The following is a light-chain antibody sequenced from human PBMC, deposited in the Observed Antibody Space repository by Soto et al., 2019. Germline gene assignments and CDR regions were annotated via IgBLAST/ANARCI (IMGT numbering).Light chain of an antibody. Sequence: TQMTQSPLSLSASVGEKIIITCRASRDVGSDVSWYQQKPGQAPKLVINAASNLYTGVPSRFSGRRSGTEFTLTISSLQPEDFASYYCLKDYGDSWKFGQGTRLEIK. J-gene: IGKJ5*01. V-gene: IGKV1-6*01. CDR3: LKDYGDSWK. CDR1: RDVGSD. CDR2: AAS.